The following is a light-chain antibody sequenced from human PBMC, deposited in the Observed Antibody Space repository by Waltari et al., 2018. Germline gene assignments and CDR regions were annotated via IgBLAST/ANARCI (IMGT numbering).Light chain of an antibody. CDR1: LGSLPSTCY. CDR2: KTT. J-gene: IGLJ3*02. V-gene: IGLV8-61*01. Sequence: QTWVPQEPSLSVSPGWTVRIACAFSLGSLPSTCYASWYQQSPGQAPRTLVYKTTSRSSVVPVRFSGSVLGNKAALTITGAQADDESDYYCLLYMGSGIWVFGGGTKLPVL. CDR3: LLYMGSGIWV.